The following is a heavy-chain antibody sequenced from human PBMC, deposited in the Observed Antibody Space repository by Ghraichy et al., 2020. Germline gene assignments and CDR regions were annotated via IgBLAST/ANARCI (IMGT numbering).Heavy chain of an antibody. Sequence: GGSLRLSCSASEFTIDLFWMSWIRQSPGKGLEWVASIKPDGSDKYYVDSVKGRFTISRDNAKNSLFLQMSSLRAEDTALYYCAREHSSWSSLEFADAFDIWGQGTMVTVSS. J-gene: IGHJ3*02. CDR3: AREHSSWSSLEFADAFDI. V-gene: IGHV3-7*01. CDR2: IKPDGSDK. D-gene: IGHD2-15*01. CDR1: EFTIDLFW.